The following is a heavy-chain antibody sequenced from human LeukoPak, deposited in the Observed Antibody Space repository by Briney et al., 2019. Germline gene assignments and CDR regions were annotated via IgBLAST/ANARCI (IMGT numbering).Heavy chain of an antibody. D-gene: IGHD6-6*01. J-gene: IGHJ6*03. CDR3: AKVHSSSVYYYYYMDV. CDR1: GFTFSSYA. Sequence: GGSLRLSCAASGFTFSSYAMSWVRQAPGKGLEWVSAISGSGGSTYYADSVKGRFTISRDNSKSTLYLQMNSLRAEDTAVYYCAKVHSSSVYYYYYMDVWGKGTTVTVSS. V-gene: IGHV3-23*01. CDR2: ISGSGGST.